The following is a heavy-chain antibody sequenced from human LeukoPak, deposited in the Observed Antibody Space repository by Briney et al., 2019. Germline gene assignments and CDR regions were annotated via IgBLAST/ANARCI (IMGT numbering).Heavy chain of an antibody. Sequence: GGSLRLSCAASGVTFSSYAMSWVRQAPGKGLEWVSAISGSGGSTYYADSVKGRFTISRHNSKNTLYLQMNSLRAEDTAVYYCAKAEDNYGGNSVDYWGQGTLVTVSS. J-gene: IGHJ4*02. CDR2: ISGSGGST. CDR1: GVTFSSYA. D-gene: IGHD4-23*01. V-gene: IGHV3-23*01. CDR3: AKAEDNYGGNSVDY.